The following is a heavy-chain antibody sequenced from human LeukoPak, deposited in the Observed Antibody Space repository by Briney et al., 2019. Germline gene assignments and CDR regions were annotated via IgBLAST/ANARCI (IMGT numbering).Heavy chain of an antibody. J-gene: IGHJ4*02. CDR1: GFTFSSYA. Sequence: PGGSLRLSCAASGFTFSSYAMSWVRQAPGGGLSWVSGISAGGGTTYYADSVKGRFTISRDKSKSTLYLQMNSLIVEDTAVYYCAKDRDGGSNTKAKGFDYWGQGTPVTVSS. CDR2: ISAGGGTT. V-gene: IGHV3-23*01. D-gene: IGHD2-8*01. CDR3: AKDRDGGSNTKAKGFDY.